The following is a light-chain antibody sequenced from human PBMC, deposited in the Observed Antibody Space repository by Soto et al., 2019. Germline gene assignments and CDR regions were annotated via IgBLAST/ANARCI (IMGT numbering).Light chain of an antibody. V-gene: IGLV2-8*01. CDR2: EVT. J-gene: IGLJ3*02. CDR3: SSFAASNTWV. Sequence: QSALTQPPSASGSPGQSVTISCTGTSSDVGAYNYVSWYQQHAGKAPKLVISEVTKRPSGVPDRFSGSKSANTASLTVSGRQAEDEADYYCSSFAASNTWVFGGGTKLTVL. CDR1: SSDVGAYNY.